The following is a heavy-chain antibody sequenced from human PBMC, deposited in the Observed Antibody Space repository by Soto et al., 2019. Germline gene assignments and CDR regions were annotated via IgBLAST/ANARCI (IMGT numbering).Heavy chain of an antibody. V-gene: IGHV4-59*01. CDR1: GGSISSSY. J-gene: IGHJ4*02. CDR2: IYYTGST. Sequence: SETLCLTWTVSGGSISSSYWSWIRQPPGKALEWIGYIYYTGSTNYNPSLKSRVIISEDTSKNQFSLKLTSVTAADTAVYYCARHYDCWSGYYDYWGQGTLVTVSS. D-gene: IGHD3-3*01. CDR3: ARHYDCWSGYYDY.